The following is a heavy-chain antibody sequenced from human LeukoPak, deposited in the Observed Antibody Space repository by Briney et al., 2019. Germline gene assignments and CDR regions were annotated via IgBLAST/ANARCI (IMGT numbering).Heavy chain of an antibody. CDR2: IYYSGSP. V-gene: IGHV4-59*01. CDR1: GGSISDYY. D-gene: IGHD2-2*01. J-gene: IGHJ4*02. CDR3: ARGGDKYCSSTSCYPFDY. Sequence: PSETLSLTCTVSGGSISDYYWSWIRQFPGKGLEWIGKIYYSGSPNYNPSLKSRVTISIDTSKDQFSLKLSSVTAADTAVYYCARGGDKYCSSTSCYPFDYWGQGTLVTVSS.